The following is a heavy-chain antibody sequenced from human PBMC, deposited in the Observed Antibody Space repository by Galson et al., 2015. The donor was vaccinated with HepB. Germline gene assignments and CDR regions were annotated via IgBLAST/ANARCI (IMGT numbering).Heavy chain of an antibody. V-gene: IGHV4-39*07. Sequence: SETLSLTCNVSGGSISSSTYYWGWIRQPPGKGLEWIGSIFYSGSAYYNPSLKSRVTISLDTSKNQFSLKLRSLTAADTAVYYCSRDSSNFISYFDHWGRGTLVTVSS. D-gene: IGHD2-2*01. J-gene: IGHJ4*02. CDR2: IFYSGSA. CDR3: SRDSSNFISYFDH. CDR1: GGSISSSTYY.